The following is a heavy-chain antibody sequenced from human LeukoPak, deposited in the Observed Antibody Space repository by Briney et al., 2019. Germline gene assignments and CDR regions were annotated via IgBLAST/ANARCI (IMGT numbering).Heavy chain of an antibody. CDR3: ATEGSFDY. CDR1: GSTFSSYG. J-gene: IGHJ4*02. CDR2: ISFDASNK. Sequence: GGSLRLSCAASGSTFSSYGMHWVRQAPGKGLEWVAVISFDASNKYYADSVKGRFTISRDNSKNTLYLQMNSLRAEDAAVYYCATEGSFDYWGQGTLVTVSS. V-gene: IGHV3-30*03.